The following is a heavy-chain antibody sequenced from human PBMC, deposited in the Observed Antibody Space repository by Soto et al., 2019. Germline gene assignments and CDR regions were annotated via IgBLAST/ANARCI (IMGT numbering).Heavy chain of an antibody. D-gene: IGHD2-2*01. CDR2: IKQDGSEK. CDR1: GFTFSSYW. Sequence: PGGSLRLSCAASGFTFSSYWMSWVRQAPGKGLEWVANIKQDGSEKYYVDSVKGRFTISRDNAKNSLYLQMNSLRAEDTAVYYCARDRDEDIVLVTAYYYYYGMDVWGQGTTVTVSS. CDR3: ARDRDEDIVLVTAYYYYYGMDV. V-gene: IGHV3-7*01. J-gene: IGHJ6*02.